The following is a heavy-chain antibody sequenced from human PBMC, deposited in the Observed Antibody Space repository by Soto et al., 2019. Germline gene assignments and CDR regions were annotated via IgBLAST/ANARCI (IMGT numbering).Heavy chain of an antibody. CDR2: IYYTGST. J-gene: IGHJ5*02. CDR3: ARTTSSNWFDP. D-gene: IGHD4-4*01. CDR1: GGSISSGDYY. Sequence: QVQLQESGPGLVKPSQTLSLICTVSGGSISSGDYYWSWIRQPPGKGLEWIAYIYYTGSTYYNPSRKIRVTMSVDTSKNQFSLRLSSVTAADTAVYYCARTTSSNWFDPWGQGTVVTVSS. V-gene: IGHV4-30-4*01.